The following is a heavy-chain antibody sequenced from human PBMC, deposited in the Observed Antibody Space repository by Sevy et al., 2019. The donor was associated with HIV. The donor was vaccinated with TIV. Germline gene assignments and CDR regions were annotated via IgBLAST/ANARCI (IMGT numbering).Heavy chain of an antibody. CDR3: ASHEDWGSSSWFRFDP. CDR2: IFYSGSA. Sequence: SETLSLTCSVSGGSIKYYYWSWIRQPPGKGLEWIGNIFYSGSANYNPSLKSRVTISVDTSKNQVCLRLNSVTAADTAVYYCASHEDWGSSSWFRFDPWGQGTLVTVSS. J-gene: IGHJ5*02. D-gene: IGHD6-13*01. V-gene: IGHV4-59*01. CDR1: GGSIKYYY.